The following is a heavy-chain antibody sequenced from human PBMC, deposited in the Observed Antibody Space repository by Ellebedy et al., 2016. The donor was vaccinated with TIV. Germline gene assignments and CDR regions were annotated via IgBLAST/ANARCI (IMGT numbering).Heavy chain of an antibody. CDR2: IDPSDSYT. D-gene: IGHD3-22*01. CDR3: ATGPDYYYDSSGYPFDY. J-gene: IGHJ4*02. V-gene: IGHV5-10-1*01. CDR1: GYSFTSYW. Sequence: GESLKISCKGSGYSFTSYWISWVRQMPGKGLEWMGRIDPSDSYTNYSPSFQGHVTISADKSISTAYLQWSSLKASDTAMYYCATGPDYYYDSSGYPFDYWGQGTLVTVSS.